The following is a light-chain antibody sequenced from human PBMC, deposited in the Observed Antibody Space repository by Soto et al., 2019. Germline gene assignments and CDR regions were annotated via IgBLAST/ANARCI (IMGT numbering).Light chain of an antibody. J-gene: IGKJ1*01. V-gene: IGKV3-20*01. Sequence: VLTQSPDTLSLSPWERATLSCMASRSLSSTYLAWYQHKAGQAPRLLIYGASIRATGIPDRFSGSGSGTDFTLSISRLEPEDFGVYYCQQYGDSSWTFGQGTKVDIK. CDR1: RSLSSTY. CDR3: QQYGDSSWT. CDR2: GAS.